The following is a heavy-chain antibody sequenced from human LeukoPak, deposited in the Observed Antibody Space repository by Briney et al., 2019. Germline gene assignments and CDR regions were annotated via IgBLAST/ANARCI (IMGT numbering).Heavy chain of an antibody. D-gene: IGHD2-2*02. V-gene: IGHV1-2*02. CDR3: ARDWGYCSSTSCYTDAFDI. J-gene: IGHJ3*02. CDR1: GYTFTGYY. Sequence: GASVKVSCKASGYTFTGYYMHWVRQAPGQGLEWMGWINSNSGGTNYAQKFQGRVTMTRDTSISTAYMELSRLRSDDTAVYYCARDWGYCSSTSCYTDAFDIWGQGTMVTVSS. CDR2: INSNSGGT.